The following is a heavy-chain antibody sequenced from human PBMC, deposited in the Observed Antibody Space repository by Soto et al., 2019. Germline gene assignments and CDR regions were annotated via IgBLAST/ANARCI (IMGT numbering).Heavy chain of an antibody. CDR1: CGAFNGDY. Sequence: SETLSLTCSLSCGAFNGDYWSWIRQPPGKGLEWIGFVSYSGSTDYHPSLKSRVTISIDTSKNQFSLKMISVTAADTAVYYCARHGSDSGWFFFDPWGQGALVTVSS. V-gene: IGHV4-59*08. CDR3: ARHGSDSGWFFFDP. J-gene: IGHJ5*02. CDR2: VSYSGST. D-gene: IGHD6-19*01.